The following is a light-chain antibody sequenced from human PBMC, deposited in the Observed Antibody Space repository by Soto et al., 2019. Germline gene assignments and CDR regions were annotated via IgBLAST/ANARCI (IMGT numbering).Light chain of an antibody. CDR1: QSVSSY. Sequence: EIVLTQSPATVSLSPGERATLSCRASQSVSSYLAWYQQKPGQAPRLLIYDASNRATGIPARFSGSGSWTDVTLTISSLEPEDFAVYYCQQRSNWPYTFGQGTKLEIK. J-gene: IGKJ2*01. CDR2: DAS. CDR3: QQRSNWPYT. V-gene: IGKV3-11*01.